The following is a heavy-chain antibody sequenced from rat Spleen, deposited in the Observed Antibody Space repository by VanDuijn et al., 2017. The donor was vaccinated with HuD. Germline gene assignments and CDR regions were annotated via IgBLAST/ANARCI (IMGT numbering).Heavy chain of an antibody. Sequence: EVQLVESGGGLVQPGRSLKLSCAASGFTFSDYNMAWVRQAPKKGLEWVATISYDGGRNFYRDSVKGRFTISRDNAKNSLYLQMNNLRSEDTAMYYCARTDHYYDGSYYWGYWGQGVMVTVSS. CDR2: ISYDGGRN. J-gene: IGHJ2*01. D-gene: IGHD1-12*02. CDR1: GFTFSDYN. CDR3: ARTDHYYDGSYYWGY. V-gene: IGHV5-7*01.